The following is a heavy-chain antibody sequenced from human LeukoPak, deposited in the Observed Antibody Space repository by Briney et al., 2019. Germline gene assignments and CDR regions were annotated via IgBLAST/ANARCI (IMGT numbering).Heavy chain of an antibody. D-gene: IGHD3-10*01. J-gene: IGHJ4*02. V-gene: IGHV3-23*01. CDR3: AKDGAYGSGSLYPRSSKFDY. Sequence: GGSLRLSCAASGFTFSSYAMSWVRQAPGKGLEWVSAISGSGGSTYYSDSVKGRFTISRDNSKNTLYLQMNSLRAEDTAVYYCAKDGAYGSGSLYPRSSKFDYWGQGTLVTVSP. CDR2: ISGSGGST. CDR1: GFTFSSYA.